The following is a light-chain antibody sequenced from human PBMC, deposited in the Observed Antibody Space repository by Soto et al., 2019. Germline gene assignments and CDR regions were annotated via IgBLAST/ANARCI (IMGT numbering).Light chain of an antibody. Sequence: QSALTQPPSASGTPGQRVTISCSGSSSNIGTNTVNWYQQLPGTAPTLLIYRNNERPSGVPDRFSGSKSGTSASLAISGLQSEDEADYYCATWDDSLNGVVFGGGTKLTVL. J-gene: IGLJ2*01. CDR2: RNN. CDR1: SSNIGTNT. CDR3: ATWDDSLNGVV. V-gene: IGLV1-44*01.